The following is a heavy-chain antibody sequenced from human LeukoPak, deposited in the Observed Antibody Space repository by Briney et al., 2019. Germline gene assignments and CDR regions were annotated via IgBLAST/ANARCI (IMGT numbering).Heavy chain of an antibody. Sequence: PGGSLRLSCAASRFTFSSFWMHWVRQAPGKGLVWVSHINSDGSTTSYADSVKGRLTISRDNAKNTLFLQMNSLRAEDTAVYYCARYTIFGMVIDYWGQGTLVTVSS. CDR3: ARYTIFGMVIDY. CDR2: INSDGSTT. CDR1: RFTFSSFW. V-gene: IGHV3-74*01. J-gene: IGHJ4*02. D-gene: IGHD3-3*01.